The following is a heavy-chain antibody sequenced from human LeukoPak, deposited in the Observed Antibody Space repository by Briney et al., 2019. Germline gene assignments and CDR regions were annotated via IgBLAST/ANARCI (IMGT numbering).Heavy chain of an antibody. D-gene: IGHD3-22*01. Sequence: GASVKVSCKASGGTFSSYAISWVRQAPGQGLEWMGRIIPILGIANYAQKFQGRVTITADKSTSTAYMELSSLRSEDTAVYYCARGYYYDSSGYYKGYFDYWGQGTLVTVSS. CDR2: IIPILGIA. CDR1: GGTFSSYA. V-gene: IGHV1-69*04. CDR3: ARGYYYDSSGYYKGYFDY. J-gene: IGHJ4*02.